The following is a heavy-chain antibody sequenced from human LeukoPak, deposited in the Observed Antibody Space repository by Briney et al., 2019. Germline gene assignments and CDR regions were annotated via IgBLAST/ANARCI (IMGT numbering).Heavy chain of an antibody. J-gene: IGHJ4*02. CDR3: ARGGRSSSWPTLSDY. V-gene: IGHV4-59*01. D-gene: IGHD6-13*01. CDR1: GGSFSGYY. Sequence: PSETLSLTCAVYGGSFSGYYWSWIRQPPGKGLEWIGYIYYSGSTNYNPSLKSRVTISVDTSKNQFSLKLSSVTAADTAVYYCARGGRSSSWPTLSDYWGQGTLVTVSS. CDR2: IYYSGST.